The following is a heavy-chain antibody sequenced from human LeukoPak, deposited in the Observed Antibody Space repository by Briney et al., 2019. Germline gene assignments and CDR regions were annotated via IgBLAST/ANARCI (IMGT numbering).Heavy chain of an antibody. D-gene: IGHD6-19*01. Sequence: PGGSLRLSCAASGFTFNNYGMHWVRQAPGKGLEWVAVISYDGSNKYYADSVKGRFTISRDNSKNTLYLQMNSLRAEDTAVYYCAREPYSSGWYFSYYFDYWGQGTLVTVSS. CDR1: GFTFNNYG. CDR2: ISYDGSNK. V-gene: IGHV3-30*03. J-gene: IGHJ4*02. CDR3: AREPYSSGWYFSYYFDY.